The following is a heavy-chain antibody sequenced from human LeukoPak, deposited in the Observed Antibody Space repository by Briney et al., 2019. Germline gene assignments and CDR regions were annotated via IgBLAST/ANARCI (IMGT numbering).Heavy chain of an antibody. CDR1: GGSISSGGYY. CDR3: ARDRVGAPDY. D-gene: IGHD1-26*01. J-gene: IGHJ4*02. Sequence: PSQTLSLTCTVSGGSISSGGYYWSWLRQHPGKGLEWIGYIYYSGSTYYNPSLKSRVTISVDTSKNQFSLKLSSVTAADTAVYYCARDRVGAPDYWGQGTLVTVSS. V-gene: IGHV4-31*03. CDR2: IYYSGST.